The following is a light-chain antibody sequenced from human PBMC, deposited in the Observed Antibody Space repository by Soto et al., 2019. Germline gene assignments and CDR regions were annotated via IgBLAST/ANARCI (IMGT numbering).Light chain of an antibody. Sequence: EIVLTQSPGTLSLSPGERATLSCRASQSVSSSYLAWYQQKPGQAPRLLIYGASSRATGIPDRFSGSGSGIDFTLTISRLEPEDFAVYYCQQYGSSPVTFGTGTKVDIK. CDR3: QQYGSSPVT. CDR1: QSVSSSY. V-gene: IGKV3-20*01. J-gene: IGKJ3*01. CDR2: GAS.